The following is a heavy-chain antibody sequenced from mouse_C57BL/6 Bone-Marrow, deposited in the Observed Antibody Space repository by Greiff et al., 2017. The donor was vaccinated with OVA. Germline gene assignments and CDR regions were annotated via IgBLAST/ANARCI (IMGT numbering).Heavy chain of an antibody. Sequence: VKLQESGAELVKPGASVKISCKASGYAFSSYWMNWVKQRPGKGLEWIGQIYPGDGDTNYNGKFKGKATLTADKSSSTAYMQLSSLTSEDSAVYFCARYSNYDYAMDYWGQGTSVTVSS. J-gene: IGHJ4*01. D-gene: IGHD2-5*01. CDR3: ARYSNYDYAMDY. CDR2: IYPGDGDT. CDR1: GYAFSSYW. V-gene: IGHV1-80*01.